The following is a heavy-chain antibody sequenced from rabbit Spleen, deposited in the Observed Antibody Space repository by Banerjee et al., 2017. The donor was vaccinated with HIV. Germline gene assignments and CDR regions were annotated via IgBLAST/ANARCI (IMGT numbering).Heavy chain of an antibody. CDR2: IYAGSSGST. CDR3: ARDYGAYALDL. J-gene: IGHJ4*01. CDR1: GFSFSSSYW. D-gene: IGHD6-1*01. V-gene: IGHV1S40*01. Sequence: QSLEESGGDLVKPGASLTLTCTASGFSFSSSYWICWVRQAPGKGLEWIACIYAGSSGSTYYASWAKGRFTISKTSSTTVTLQMTSLTAADTATYFCARDYGAYALDLWGPGTLVTVS.